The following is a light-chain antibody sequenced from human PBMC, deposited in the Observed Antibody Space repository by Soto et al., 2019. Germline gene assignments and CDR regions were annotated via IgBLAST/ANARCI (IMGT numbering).Light chain of an antibody. Sequence: EFVMIQSPATVSVSTGEGATLSCRASQGIGDTLAWYQHKPGQTPRLLIYDTSTRATGVPTRFSGSRSGAEFTLTINSLQSEDFAVYYCQPYNNWPLTFGGGTKVDIK. V-gene: IGKV3-15*01. CDR2: DTS. J-gene: IGKJ4*01. CDR1: QGIGDT. CDR3: QPYNNWPLT.